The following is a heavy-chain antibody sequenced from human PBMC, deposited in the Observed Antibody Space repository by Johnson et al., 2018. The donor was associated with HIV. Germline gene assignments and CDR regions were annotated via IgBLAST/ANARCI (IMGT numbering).Heavy chain of an antibody. CDR1: GYSVTGYN. CDR3: ARVPPWALGATGWLDAFDI. CDR2: IYTGSDST. J-gene: IGHJ3*02. Sequence: VQLVESGGGLVQPGGSLRLSCAVSGYSVTGYNMNWVRQAPVKGLEWVSVIYTGSDSTSYTDSVKDRFTISRDSSKNAVYLQMSSLRAEDTALYYCARVPPWALGATGWLDAFDIWGQGTMVTVSS. D-gene: IGHD1-26*01. V-gene: IGHV3-66*01.